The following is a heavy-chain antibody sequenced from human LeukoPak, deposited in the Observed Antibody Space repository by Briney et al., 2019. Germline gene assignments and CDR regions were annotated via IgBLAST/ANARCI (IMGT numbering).Heavy chain of an antibody. D-gene: IGHD3-10*01. V-gene: IGHV3-21*01. J-gene: IGHJ4*02. CDR1: GFTFSSYS. CDR3: AKERLSYGSGSYALDY. Sequence: GSLRLSCAASGFTFSSYSMNWVRQAPGKGLEWVSSISSSSSYIYYADSVKGRFTISRDNSKNTLYLQMNSLRAEDTAVYYCAKERLSYGSGSYALDYWGQGTLVTVSS. CDR2: ISSSSSYI.